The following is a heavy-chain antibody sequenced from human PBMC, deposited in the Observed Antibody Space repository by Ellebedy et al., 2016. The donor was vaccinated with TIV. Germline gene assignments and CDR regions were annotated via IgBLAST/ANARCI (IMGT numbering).Heavy chain of an antibody. D-gene: IGHD3-10*01. CDR3: TRDRGLLWFGEHQDY. Sequence: GGSLRLSXTASGFTFGDYAMSWFRQAPGKGLEWVGFIRSKAYGGTTEYAASVKGRFTISRDDSKSIAYLQMNSLKTEDTAVYYCTRDRGLLWFGEHQDYWGQGTLVTVSS. CDR2: IRSKAYGGTT. V-gene: IGHV3-49*03. CDR1: GFTFGDYA. J-gene: IGHJ4*02.